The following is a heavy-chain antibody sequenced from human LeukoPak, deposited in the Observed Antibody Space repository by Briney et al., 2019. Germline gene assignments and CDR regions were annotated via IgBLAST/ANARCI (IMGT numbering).Heavy chain of an antibody. D-gene: IGHD3-10*01. V-gene: IGHV4-38-2*01. CDR2: IYHSGST. Sequence: PSETLSLTCAVSGYSISSGYYWGWIRQPPGKGLEWIGSIYHSGSTYYNPSLKSRVTISVDTSKNQFSLKLSSVTAADTAAYYCARGSGLYKYGSGSMDVWGKGTTVTVSS. CDR3: ARGSGLYKYGSGSMDV. CDR1: GYSISSGYY. J-gene: IGHJ6*04.